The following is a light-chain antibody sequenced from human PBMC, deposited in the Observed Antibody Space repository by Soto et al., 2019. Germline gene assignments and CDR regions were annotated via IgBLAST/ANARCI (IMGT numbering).Light chain of an antibody. J-gene: IGKJ3*01. CDR1: QSVSSY. Sequence: EIVLTQSPATLSLSPGERATLSCRASQSVSSYLAWYQQKPGQAPRLLIYDASNRATGIPARCSGSGSGTDFTLTISSLAPEDFAVYYCQQRSNWPPIFTFGPGTKVDIK. CDR2: DAS. CDR3: QQRSNWPPIFT. V-gene: IGKV3-11*01.